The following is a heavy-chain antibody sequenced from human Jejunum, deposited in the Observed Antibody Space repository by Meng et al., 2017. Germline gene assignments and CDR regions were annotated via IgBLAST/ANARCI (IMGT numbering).Heavy chain of an antibody. D-gene: IGHD6-19*01. J-gene: IGHJ4*02. Sequence: EVQLLESGGGLVQPGGSLRLSFAASGFTFSSYAMTWVRQAPGKGLEWVSGITNSGDSTYFADSVKGRFTISRDNSKNTLYLQMNSLRVEDTAIYYCAKGVRAVANSFFDYWGQGTLVTVSS. CDR1: GFTFSSYA. V-gene: IGHV3-23*01. CDR2: ITNSGDST. CDR3: AKGVRAVANSFFDY.